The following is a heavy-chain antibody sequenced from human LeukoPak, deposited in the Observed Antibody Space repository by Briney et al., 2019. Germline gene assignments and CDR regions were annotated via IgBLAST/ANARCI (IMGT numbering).Heavy chain of an antibody. CDR1: GYTFTGYY. CDR3: ARSHLYDSSGYYGY. Sequence: GASVKASCKASGYTFTGYYMHWVRQAPGQGLEWMGRINPNSGGTNYAQKFQGRVTMTRDTSISTAYMELSRLRSDDTAVYYCARSHLYDSSGYYGYWGQGTLVTVSS. J-gene: IGHJ4*02. CDR2: INPNSGGT. D-gene: IGHD3-22*01. V-gene: IGHV1-2*06.